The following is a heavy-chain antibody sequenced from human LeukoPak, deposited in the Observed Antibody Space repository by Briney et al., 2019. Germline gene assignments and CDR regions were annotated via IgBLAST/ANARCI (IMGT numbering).Heavy chain of an antibody. Sequence: GGSLRLSCAASGFIFSDHYMDWVRQAQGKGLEWVGRTRNEANIYTTKYAASVKGRFTISRDDSKNSLYLQMNSLKTEDTAVYYCASPVGATTVRAFDIWGQGTMVTVSS. D-gene: IGHD1-26*01. J-gene: IGHJ3*02. V-gene: IGHV3-72*01. CDR3: ASPVGATTVRAFDI. CDR2: TRNEANIYTT. CDR1: GFIFSDHY.